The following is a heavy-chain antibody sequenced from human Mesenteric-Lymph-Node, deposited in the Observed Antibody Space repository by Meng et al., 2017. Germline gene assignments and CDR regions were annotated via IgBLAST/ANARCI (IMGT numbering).Heavy chain of an antibody. Sequence: SETLSLTCVVSGGSLTSGAYYWSWIRQPAGKGLEWIGRIYSSGYTKYNPSLKSRINISADMSKNQFSLRVNSVTAADTAVYYCARDRMGSGSDYGSWFDPWGQGILVTVSS. D-gene: IGHD5-12*01. CDR1: GGSLTSGAYY. CDR3: ARDRMGSGSDYGSWFDP. J-gene: IGHJ5*02. V-gene: IGHV4-61*02. CDR2: IYSSGYT.